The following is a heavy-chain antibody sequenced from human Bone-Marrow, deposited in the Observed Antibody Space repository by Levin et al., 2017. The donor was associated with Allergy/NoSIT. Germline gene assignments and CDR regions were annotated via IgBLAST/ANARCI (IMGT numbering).Heavy chain of an antibody. CDR2: IYYSGST. Sequence: PSETLSLTCTVSGGSISSYYWSWIRQPPGKGLEWIGYIYYSGSTNYNPSLKSRVTISLDTSKKQFSLRLTSVTAADTAVYYCAREDVLLPAAPFDPWGQGTLVTVSS. J-gene: IGHJ5*02. D-gene: IGHD2-2*01. V-gene: IGHV4-59*01. CDR3: AREDVLLPAAPFDP. CDR1: GGSISSYY.